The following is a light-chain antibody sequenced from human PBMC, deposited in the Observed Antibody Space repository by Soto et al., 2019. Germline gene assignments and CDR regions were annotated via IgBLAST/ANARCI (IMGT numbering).Light chain of an antibody. CDR2: GAS. CDR1: QSVSSSY. Sequence: EIVLTQSPGTLSLSPGERATLSCRASQSVSSSYLAWYQQKPGEAPRLLIFGASIRATGIPARFSGDGSETEFTLTISSLRSDDFAVYYCQQYSDWPPWRFGQGTKVDIK. CDR3: QQYSDWPPWR. J-gene: IGKJ1*01. V-gene: IGKV3-15*01.